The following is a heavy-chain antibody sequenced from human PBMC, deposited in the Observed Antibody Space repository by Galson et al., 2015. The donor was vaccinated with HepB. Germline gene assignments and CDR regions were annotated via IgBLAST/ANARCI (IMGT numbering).Heavy chain of an antibody. CDR2: ISSSSSYI. Sequence: SLRLSCAASGFTFSSYSMNWVRQAPGKGLKWVSSISSSSSYIYYADSVRGRFTISGDNAKNSLYLQMNSLRAEDTAVYYCARVSDYYDSSGLLFWGQGTLVTVSS. D-gene: IGHD3-22*01. V-gene: IGHV3-21*01. CDR3: ARVSDYYDSSGLLF. CDR1: GFTFSSYS. J-gene: IGHJ4*02.